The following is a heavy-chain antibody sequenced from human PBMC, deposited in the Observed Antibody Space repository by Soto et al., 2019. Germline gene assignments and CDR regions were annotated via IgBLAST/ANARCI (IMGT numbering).Heavy chain of an antibody. Sequence: TLSLTCAVSGGSISSSNWWSWIRQPPGKGLEWIGYIYYSGSTYYNPSLKSRVTISVDTSKNQFSLKLSSVTAADTAVYYCARDLREATIGFDPWGQGTLVTVSS. CDR2: IYYSGST. CDR3: ARDLREATIGFDP. V-gene: IGHV4-31*11. CDR1: GGSISSSNW. J-gene: IGHJ5*02. D-gene: IGHD5-12*01.